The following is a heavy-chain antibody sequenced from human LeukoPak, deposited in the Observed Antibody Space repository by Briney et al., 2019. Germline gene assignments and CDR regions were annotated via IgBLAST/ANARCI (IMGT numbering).Heavy chain of an antibody. J-gene: IGHJ4*02. CDR1: EGTLSSYA. V-gene: IGHV1-69*04. CDR2: IIPVLTLT. CDR3: ARGSGSGNYALGR. Sequence: SVKVSCKAPEGTLSSYALSWVRQAPGQGLEWMGRIIPVLTLTNYAPKFQDRLSIIADKATSTAYMELTNLTSADTAVYFCARGSGSGNYALGRWGQGTLVTVSS. D-gene: IGHD3-10*01.